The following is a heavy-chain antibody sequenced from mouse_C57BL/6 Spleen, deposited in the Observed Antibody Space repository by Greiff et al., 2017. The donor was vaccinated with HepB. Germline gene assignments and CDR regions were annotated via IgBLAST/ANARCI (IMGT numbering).Heavy chain of an antibody. CDR1: GYTFTDYY. D-gene: IGHD2-1*01. Sequence: EVQLQQSGPELVKPGASVKISCKASGYTFTDYYMNWVKQSHGKSLEWIGDINPNNGGTSYNQKFKGKATLTVDKSSSTAYMELRSLTSEDSAVYYCARYYGNYGFYWYFDVWGTGTTVTVSS. J-gene: IGHJ1*03. V-gene: IGHV1-26*01. CDR3: ARYYGNYGFYWYFDV. CDR2: INPNNGGT.